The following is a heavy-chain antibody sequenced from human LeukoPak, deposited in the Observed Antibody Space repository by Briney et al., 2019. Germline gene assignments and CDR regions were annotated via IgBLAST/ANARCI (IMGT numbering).Heavy chain of an antibody. Sequence: GGSLRLSCVGSGFTFSNYAMSWVRQAPGKGLDWVSVISGSAHKIRYADSVRGRFTISRDNSENTVYLQMNNLRGEDTAIYYCAGRITGYSSGYVFWGQGTLVAVSS. D-gene: IGHD5-18*01. CDR2: ISGSAHKI. CDR3: AGRITGYSSGYVF. CDR1: GFTFSNYA. J-gene: IGHJ4*02. V-gene: IGHV3-23*01.